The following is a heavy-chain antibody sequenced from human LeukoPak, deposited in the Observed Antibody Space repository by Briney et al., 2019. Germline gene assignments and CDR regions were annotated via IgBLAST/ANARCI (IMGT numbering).Heavy chain of an antibody. D-gene: IGHD3-22*01. J-gene: IGHJ4*02. CDR1: GFTFSSYG. Sequence: PWGSLRLSCAASGFTFSSYGMHWVRQAPGKGLEWVAVIWYDGSNKYYADSVKGRFTISRDNSKNTLYLQMNSLRDEDTAVYYCARDTHSFDSSAPRWGQGTLVTVSS. V-gene: IGHV3-33*01. CDR2: IWYDGSNK. CDR3: ARDTHSFDSSAPR.